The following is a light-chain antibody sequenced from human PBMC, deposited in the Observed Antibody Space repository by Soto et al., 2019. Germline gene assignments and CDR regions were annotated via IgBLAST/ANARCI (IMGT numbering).Light chain of an antibody. J-gene: IGLJ1*01. V-gene: IGLV1-51*01. CDR1: SSNIGTNY. CDR2: EKN. CDR3: GTWDSSLSVGV. Sequence: QSVLTQPPSVSAAPGQKVTISCSGSSSNIGTNYVSWYQHLPGTAPKLLIYEKNKRPSGIPDRFSGSKSGTSATLGITGLQTGDEADFYCGTWDSSLSVGVFGTGTKLTVL.